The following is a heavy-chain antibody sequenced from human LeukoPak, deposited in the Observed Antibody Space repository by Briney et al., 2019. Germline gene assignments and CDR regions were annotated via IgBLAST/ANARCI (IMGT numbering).Heavy chain of an antibody. D-gene: IGHD3-10*01. V-gene: IGHV3-53*01. CDR1: GFTFSAYE. J-gene: IGHJ3*02. CDR2: IYSDGRT. CDR3: ARDSGRFDVFDI. Sequence: GGSLRLSCAASGFTFSAYEMNWVRQAPGKGLEWVSVIYSDGRTYYADSVKGRFTISRDNFKNTLYLQMNSLRAEDTAVYYCARDSGRFDVFDIWGQGTMVTVSS.